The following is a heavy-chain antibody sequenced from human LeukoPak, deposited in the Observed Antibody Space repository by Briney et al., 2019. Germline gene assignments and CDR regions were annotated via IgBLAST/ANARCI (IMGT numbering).Heavy chain of an antibody. Sequence: GSLRLSCAASGFAFSSYSMNWIRQPPGKGPEWIGEINHSGSTNYNPSLKSRVTISVDTSKNQFSLKLSSVTAADTAVYYCARGRPDAFDIWGQGTMVTVSS. CDR1: GFAFSSYS. J-gene: IGHJ3*02. V-gene: IGHV4-34*01. CDR3: ARGRPDAFDI. CDR2: INHSGST.